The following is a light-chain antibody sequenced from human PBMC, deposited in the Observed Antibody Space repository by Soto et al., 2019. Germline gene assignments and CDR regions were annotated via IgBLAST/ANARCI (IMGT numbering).Light chain of an antibody. J-gene: IGKJ1*01. CDR3: QQSFIAPWT. CDR2: AAS. Sequence: DIQMTQSPSSLSASVGDRVTITCRASQSITGYLNWYQQKPGKVPKLLIYAASTLQSGVPSRFSGSGSGTDFTFTLSSLQAEDSAPYYCQQSFIAPWTFGQGTKVEIK. CDR1: QSITGY. V-gene: IGKV1-39*01.